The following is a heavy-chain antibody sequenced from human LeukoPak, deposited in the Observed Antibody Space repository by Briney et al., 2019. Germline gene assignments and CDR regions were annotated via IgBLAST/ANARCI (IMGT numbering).Heavy chain of an antibody. CDR2: INHSGST. J-gene: IGHJ4*02. CDR1: GGSLSGYY. Sequence: SETLSLTCAVSGGSLSGYYWTWIRQPPGKGLEWIGEINHSGSTNYNPSLKSRVTISVDTSRKQFFLRLSSVTAADTAMYYCAGARRDYGRSFDYWGQGILVTVSS. V-gene: IGHV4-34*01. D-gene: IGHD4-17*01. CDR3: AGARRDYGRSFDY.